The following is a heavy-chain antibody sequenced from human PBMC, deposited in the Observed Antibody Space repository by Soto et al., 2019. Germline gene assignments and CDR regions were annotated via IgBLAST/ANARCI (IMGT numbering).Heavy chain of an antibody. Sequence: QVQLQESGPGLVKPSETLSLTCTVSGGSISSYYWSWIRQPPGKGLEWIGYIYYSGSTNYNPSLKSRVTISVDTSKNQFSLKLSSVTAADTAVYYCARSGWYMNWFDPWGQGTLVTVSS. J-gene: IGHJ5*02. D-gene: IGHD6-19*01. CDR2: IYYSGST. V-gene: IGHV4-59*01. CDR3: ARSGWYMNWFDP. CDR1: GGSISSYY.